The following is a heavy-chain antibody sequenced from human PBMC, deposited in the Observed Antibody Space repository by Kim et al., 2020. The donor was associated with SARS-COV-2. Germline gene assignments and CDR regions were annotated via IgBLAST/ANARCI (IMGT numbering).Heavy chain of an antibody. CDR1: GGSFSGYY. CDR2: INHSRST. CDR3: ASWAPSQGTFVY. J-gene: IGHJ4*02. Sequence: SETLSLTCAVYGGSFSGYYWSWIRQPPGKGLEWIGEINHSRSTNYNPSLKSRVTISVDTSKNQFSLKLSSVTAADTAVYYCASWAPSQGTFVYWGQGTLVTVSS. D-gene: IGHD1-1*01. V-gene: IGHV4-34*01.